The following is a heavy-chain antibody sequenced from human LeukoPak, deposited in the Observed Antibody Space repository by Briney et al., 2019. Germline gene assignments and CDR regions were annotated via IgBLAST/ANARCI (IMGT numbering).Heavy chain of an antibody. V-gene: IGHV1-46*01. D-gene: IGHD3-22*01. Sequence: ASVKASCKASGYTFTSYYMHWVRQAPGQGLEGMGIINPSGSSTSYAQKFQGRVTMTRDTSTSTVYMELSSLRSEDTAVYYCAKQVGDYYDSSGCFDYWGQGTLVTVSS. CDR1: GYTFTSYY. CDR3: AKQVGDYYDSSGCFDY. J-gene: IGHJ4*02. CDR2: INPSGSST.